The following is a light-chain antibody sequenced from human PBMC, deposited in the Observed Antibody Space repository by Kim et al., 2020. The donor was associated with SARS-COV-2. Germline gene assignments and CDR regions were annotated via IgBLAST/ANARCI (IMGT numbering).Light chain of an antibody. J-gene: IGLJ2*01. Sequence: GQSITISCTGTSSDVWTYSLVSWYQQHPGKAPKLMIYEVSKRPSGVSDRFSGSKSANTASLTISGLQAEDEADYYCCSYAGDTIFVFGGGTQLTVL. CDR3: CSYAGDTIFV. CDR2: EVS. V-gene: IGLV2-23*02. CDR1: SSDVWTYSL.